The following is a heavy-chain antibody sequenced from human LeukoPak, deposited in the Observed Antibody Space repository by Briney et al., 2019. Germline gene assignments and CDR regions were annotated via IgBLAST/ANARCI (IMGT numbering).Heavy chain of an antibody. D-gene: IGHD3-10*01. V-gene: IGHV3-23*01. CDR2: ISGSGGST. CDR1: GFTFSSYA. Sequence: PGGSLRLSCAASGFTFSSYAMSWVRQAPGKGLEWVSAISGSGGSTYYADSVKGRFTISRDNSKNTLYLQMNSLRAEDTAVYYCAKGAYYYGSGSYYSSLDYWGQGTLVTVSS. J-gene: IGHJ4*02. CDR3: AKGAYYYGSGSYYSSLDY.